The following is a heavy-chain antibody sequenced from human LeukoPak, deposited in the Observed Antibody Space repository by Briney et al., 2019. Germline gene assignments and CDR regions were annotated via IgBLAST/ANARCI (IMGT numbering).Heavy chain of an antibody. Sequence: GGSLRLSCAASGFIFSNTWMNWVRQAPGRGLEWVGRIRSKTDGGTIGYSAPVKGRFTISRDDSESTLYLQMNSLRAEDTAVYYCAKFSIVLLWFGELPDDAFDIWGQGTMVTVSS. CDR3: AKFSIVLLWFGELPDDAFDI. J-gene: IGHJ3*02. CDR2: IRSKTDGGTI. CDR1: GFIFSNTW. V-gene: IGHV3-15*01. D-gene: IGHD3-10*01.